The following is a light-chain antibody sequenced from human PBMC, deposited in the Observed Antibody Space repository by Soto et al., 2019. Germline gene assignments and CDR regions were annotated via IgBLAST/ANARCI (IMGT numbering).Light chain of an antibody. Sequence: QSALTQPASVSGSPGQSITIPCTGTSSDVGAYNYVSWYRQHPGKAPKLMIYEVTNRPSGVSNRFSGSKSGSTSSLTISGLQAEDEADYYCSSYTSSSTLVFGGGTKLTVL. CDR2: EVT. J-gene: IGLJ3*02. CDR3: SSYTSSSTLV. V-gene: IGLV2-14*01. CDR1: SSDVGAYNY.